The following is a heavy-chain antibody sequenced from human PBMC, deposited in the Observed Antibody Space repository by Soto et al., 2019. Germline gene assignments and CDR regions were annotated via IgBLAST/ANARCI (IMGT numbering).Heavy chain of an antibody. CDR3: ARTSRFDC. D-gene: IGHD6-6*01. Sequence: SETLSLTCTVSGDSIRSSSHYWAWNRQPPGKGLEWIGGINHSGSTNYNPSLKSRVTMSVDTSKNQFSLKLSSVTAADTAVYYCARTSRFDCWGQGTLVTVSS. J-gene: IGHJ4*02. CDR1: GDSIRSSSHY. CDR2: INHSGST. V-gene: IGHV4-39*07.